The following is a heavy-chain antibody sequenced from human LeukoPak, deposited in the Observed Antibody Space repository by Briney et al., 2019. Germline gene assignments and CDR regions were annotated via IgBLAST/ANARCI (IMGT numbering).Heavy chain of an antibody. J-gene: IGHJ5*02. CDR2: IYSTGST. CDR1: GGSISSGGHY. CDR3: AREGEYSNRLDP. D-gene: IGHD4-11*01. Sequence: SETLSLTCTVSGGSISSGGHYWSWIRQPAGEGLEYLGRIYSTGSTNYNPSLRSRVTISVDTSKNQFSLKLSSVTAADTAVYYCAREGEYSNRLDPWGQGTLVTVSS. V-gene: IGHV4-61*02.